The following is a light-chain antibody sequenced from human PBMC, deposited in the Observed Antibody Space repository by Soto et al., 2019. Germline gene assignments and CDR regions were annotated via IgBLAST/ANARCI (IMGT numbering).Light chain of an antibody. Sequence: QSVLTQPPSASGTPGQRVTISCSGSSSNIGGNHIHWYQRLPGTAPKLLIYKNNQRPSGVPDRFSGSKSGTSASLAISGLRSEDEADYYCAGWDDSLSGHVFGTGTKLTVL. CDR2: KNN. V-gene: IGLV1-47*01. CDR1: SSNIGGNH. J-gene: IGLJ1*01. CDR3: AGWDDSLSGHV.